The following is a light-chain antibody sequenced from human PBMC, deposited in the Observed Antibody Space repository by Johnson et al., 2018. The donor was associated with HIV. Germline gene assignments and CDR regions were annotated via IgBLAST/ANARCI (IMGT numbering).Light chain of an antibody. CDR2: ENN. CDR3: GTWDSSLSAGGG. CDR1: SSNIGNNY. V-gene: IGLV1-51*02. Sequence: HSVLTQPPSVSAAPGQKVTISCSGSSSNIGNNYVSWYQQLPGTAPKLLIYENNKRPSGIPDRFSGSKSGTSATLGITGLQTGDEADYYCGTWDSSLSAGGGFGTGTKVTVL. J-gene: IGLJ1*01.